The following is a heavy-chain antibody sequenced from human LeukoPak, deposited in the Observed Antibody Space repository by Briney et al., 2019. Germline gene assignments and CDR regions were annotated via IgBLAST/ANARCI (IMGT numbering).Heavy chain of an antibody. J-gene: IGHJ4*02. V-gene: IGHV3-7*01. CDR1: GFIFGGYW. CDR2: IKQDGSET. Sequence: PGGSLRLSCAASGFIFGGYWMSWVRQAPEKGLEWVAMIKQDGSETHYVDSVKGRFTISRDNAKNSLYLQMDSLRAEDTAVYYCARDILRVGVTLYFDYWGQGTLVTVSS. CDR3: ARDILRVGVTLYFDY. D-gene: IGHD1-26*01.